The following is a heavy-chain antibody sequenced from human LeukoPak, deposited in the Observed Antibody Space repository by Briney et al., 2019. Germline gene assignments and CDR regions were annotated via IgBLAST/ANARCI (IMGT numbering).Heavy chain of an antibody. D-gene: IGHD6-13*01. CDR3: VKDMGAAAGRGNFYYMDV. Sequence: PGGSLRLSCAASGFTFSSYGMHWVRQAPAKGLEWVAFIRYDASNKEYADSVKGRITISRDNSKNTMNLQMNSLRAEDTAVYYCVKDMGAAAGRGNFYYMDVWGKGTSVTVS. V-gene: IGHV3-30*02. J-gene: IGHJ6*03. CDR2: IRYDASNK. CDR1: GFTFSSYG.